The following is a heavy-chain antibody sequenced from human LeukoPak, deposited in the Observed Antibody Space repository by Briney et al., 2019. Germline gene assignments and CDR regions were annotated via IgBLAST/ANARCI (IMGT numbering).Heavy chain of an antibody. CDR3: ARSFDH. CDR1: GFSLSNAW. V-gene: IGHV3-11*04. Sequence: GGSLRLSCEASGFSLSNAWMSWVRQAPGKGLEWVSHISSSGSTIYYADSVKGRFTISRDNAKNSLYLQMSSLRAEDTAVYYCARSFDHWGQGTLVTVSS. J-gene: IGHJ4*02. CDR2: ISSSGSTI.